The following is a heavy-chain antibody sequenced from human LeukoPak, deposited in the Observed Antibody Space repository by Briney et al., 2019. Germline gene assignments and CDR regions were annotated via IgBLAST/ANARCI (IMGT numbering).Heavy chain of an antibody. D-gene: IGHD6-13*01. CDR1: GFTFSSYA. CDR3: AKSSSSWYFIDY. CDR2: ISGSGGSA. J-gene: IGHJ4*02. V-gene: IGHV3-23*01. Sequence: PGGSLRLSCAASGFTFSSYAMSWVRQAPGKGLEWVSAISGSGGSAYYADSVKGRFTISRDNSKNTLYLQMNSLRAEDTAVYYCAKSSSSWYFIDYWGQGTLVTVSS.